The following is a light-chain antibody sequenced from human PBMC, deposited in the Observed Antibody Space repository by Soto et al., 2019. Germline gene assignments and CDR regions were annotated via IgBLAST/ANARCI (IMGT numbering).Light chain of an antibody. Sequence: QSALTQPASVSGSPGQSITISCTGTSSDVGTYTLVSWYQQHPGKAPKLVIYEVHKRPAGVSKRFSGSKSGDTASLTISGLQAEDEADYYCSSYAGPITFYVFGTGTKLTFL. CDR2: EVH. CDR1: SSDVGTYTL. J-gene: IGLJ1*01. V-gene: IGLV2-23*02. CDR3: SSYAGPITFYV.